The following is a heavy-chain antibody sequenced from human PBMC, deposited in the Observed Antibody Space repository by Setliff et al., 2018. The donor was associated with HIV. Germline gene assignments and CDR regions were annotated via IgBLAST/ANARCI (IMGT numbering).Heavy chain of an antibody. J-gene: IGHJ4*02. V-gene: IGHV4-31*03. CDR2: IYNSGGT. D-gene: IGHD2-21*01. Sequence: TLSLTCTVSGGSISTGGYYWSWIRQHPGKGLEWIGYIYNSGGTYYNPSLKSRITMSIDTSKNQFSLKLNSVTAADTAVYFCARASRWGSIPFDYWGQGTLVTVSS. CDR3: ARASRWGSIPFDY. CDR1: GGSISTGGYY.